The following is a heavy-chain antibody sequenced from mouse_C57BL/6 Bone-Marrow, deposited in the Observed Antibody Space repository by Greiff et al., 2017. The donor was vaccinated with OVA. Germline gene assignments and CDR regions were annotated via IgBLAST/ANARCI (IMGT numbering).Heavy chain of an antibody. J-gene: IGHJ1*03. Sequence: VQLKQSGTVLARPGASVKMSCKPSGYTFTSYWMHWVTQRPGQGLEWIGAIYPGNSDTSYNQKFKGKAKLTAVTSASTAYMELSSLTNEDSAVYYCTYLLYLWYFDVWGTGTTVTVSS. CDR3: TYLLYLWYFDV. CDR2: IYPGNSDT. V-gene: IGHV1-5*01. D-gene: IGHD2-12*01. CDR1: GYTFTSYW.